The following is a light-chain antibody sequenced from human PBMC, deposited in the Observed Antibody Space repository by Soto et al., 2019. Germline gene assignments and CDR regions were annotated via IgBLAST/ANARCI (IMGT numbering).Light chain of an antibody. V-gene: IGKV3-20*01. CDR3: QQYGSSGT. CDR1: QSVSNNY. CDR2: GES. J-gene: IGKJ1*01. Sequence: IGLTQSPGTLSLSPGERATLSCRASQSVSNNYLAWYQQKPGQAPRLLIYGESNRATGIPDRFSGSGSGTDFTLTISRLEPEDFAVYYCQQYGSSGTFAQGTKADI.